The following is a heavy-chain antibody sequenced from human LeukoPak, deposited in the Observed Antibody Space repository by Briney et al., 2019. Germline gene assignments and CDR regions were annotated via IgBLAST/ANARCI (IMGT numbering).Heavy chain of an antibody. V-gene: IGHV4-34*01. CDR1: GGSISGYY. CDR3: ARGGWLRLNWFDP. Sequence: KPSETLSLTCTVSGGSISGYYWSWIRQPPGKGLEWIGEINHSGSTNYNPSLKSRVTISVDTSKNQFSLKLSSVTAADTAVYYCARGGWLRLNWFDPWGQGTLVTVSS. J-gene: IGHJ5*02. CDR2: INHSGST. D-gene: IGHD5-12*01.